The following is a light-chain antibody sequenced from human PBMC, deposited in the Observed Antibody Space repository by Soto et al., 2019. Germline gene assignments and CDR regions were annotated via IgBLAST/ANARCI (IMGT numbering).Light chain of an antibody. CDR2: GAS. V-gene: IGKV3-20*01. Sequence: EIVLTQSPGTLSLSPGERATLSCRASQSVSNNYLAWYQQKPGQAPRLLIYGASNRATGIPDRFSGSGSGTDFTLTISRLEPEDFAVYYCQQYGSNSITFGQGTRLEIK. CDR3: QQYGSNSIT. CDR1: QSVSNNY. J-gene: IGKJ5*01.